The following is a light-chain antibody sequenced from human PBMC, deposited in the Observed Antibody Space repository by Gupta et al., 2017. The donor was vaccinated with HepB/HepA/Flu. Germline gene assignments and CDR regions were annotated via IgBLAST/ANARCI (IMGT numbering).Light chain of an antibody. J-gene: IGLJ2*01. CDR1: TSDVGGYKY. CDR2: DVS. V-gene: IGLV2-11*01. CDR3: CSYAGSSLGSHVI. Sequence: QSALTQPRSVSGSPGQSVTISCTGTTSDVGGYKYVSWYQQHPGKAPKLMIYDVSKRPSGVPDRVCGSQSGNTASLTISGLQAEEEAEDYCCSYAGSSLGSHVIFGGGTKLTVL.